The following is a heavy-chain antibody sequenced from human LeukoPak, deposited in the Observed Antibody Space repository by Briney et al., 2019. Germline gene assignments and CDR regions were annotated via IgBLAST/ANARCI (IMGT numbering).Heavy chain of an antibody. CDR2: IYYSGST. CDR3: ARTLPITMVRGPLRAFDI. CDR1: GGSISSYY. D-gene: IGHD3-10*01. J-gene: IGHJ3*02. V-gene: IGHV4-59*01. Sequence: SETLSLTCTVSGGSISSYYWSWIRQPPAKGLEWIGYIYYSGSTNYNPSLKRRVTISVDTSKNQFSLKLSSVTAADTAVYYCARTLPITMVRGPLRAFDIWSQGTMVTVSS.